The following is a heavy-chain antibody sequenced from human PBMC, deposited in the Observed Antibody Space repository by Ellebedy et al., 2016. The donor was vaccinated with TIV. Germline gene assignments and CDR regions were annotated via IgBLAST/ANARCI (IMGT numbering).Heavy chain of an antibody. J-gene: IGHJ4*02. CDR1: GFTFSNYW. CDR2: INRDGNTT. D-gene: IGHD3-3*01. CDR3: ARDRSASIFGVVTPYYFDF. V-gene: IGHV3-74*01. Sequence: GGSLRLXXAASGFTFSNYWMHWVRQVPGKGLVWVSRINRDGNTTSYADYVKGRFTISRDNAKNTLYLQMNSLRAEDTAVYYCARDRSASIFGVVTPYYFDFWGQGMLVTVSS.